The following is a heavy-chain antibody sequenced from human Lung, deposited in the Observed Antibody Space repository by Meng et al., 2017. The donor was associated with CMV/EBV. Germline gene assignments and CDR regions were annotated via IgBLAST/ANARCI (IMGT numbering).Heavy chain of an antibody. D-gene: IGHD6-13*01. CDR1: GFTFSSYS. CDR2: ISSSSSYI. J-gene: IGHJ4*02. Sequence: GGSXRLXCAASGFTFSSYSMNGVRQAPGKGLEWVSSISSSSSYIYYADSVKGRFTISRDNAKNSLYLQMNSLRAEDTAVYYCARGGLIATRNDYWGQGKLVTVSS. CDR3: ARGGLIATRNDY. V-gene: IGHV3-21*01.